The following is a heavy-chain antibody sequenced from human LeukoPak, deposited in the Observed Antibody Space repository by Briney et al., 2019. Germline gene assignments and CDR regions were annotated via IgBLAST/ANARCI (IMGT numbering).Heavy chain of an antibody. D-gene: IGHD6-13*01. J-gene: IGHJ5*02. CDR3: AKGYSSSWYSWFDP. CDR1: GFTFSRYA. V-gene: IGHV3-23*01. Sequence: GGSLRLSCAASGFTFSRYAMSWVRPAPGKELHWVSAISGSGGSSYYADSVKGRFIISRDNSNNTLYLQMNSLRAEDTAVYYCAKGYSSSWYSWFDPWGQGTLVTVSS. CDR2: ISGSGGSS.